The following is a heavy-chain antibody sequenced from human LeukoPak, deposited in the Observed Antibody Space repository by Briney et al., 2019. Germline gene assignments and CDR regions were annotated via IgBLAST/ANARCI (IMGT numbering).Heavy chain of an antibody. CDR3: AKGSYSSNLHFDY. CDR2: ISWNSGSI. D-gene: IGHD6-13*01. CDR1: GFTFDDYA. V-gene: IGHV3-9*01. Sequence: GGSLRLSCAASGFTFDDYAMHWVRQAPGKGLEWVSGISWNSGSIGYADSVKGRFTISRDNAKNSLYLQMNSLRAEDTALYYCAKGSYSSNLHFDYWGQGTLVTVSS. J-gene: IGHJ4*02.